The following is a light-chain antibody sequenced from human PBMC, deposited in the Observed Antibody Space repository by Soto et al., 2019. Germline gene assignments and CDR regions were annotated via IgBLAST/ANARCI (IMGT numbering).Light chain of an antibody. J-gene: IGKJ5*01. Sequence: EIELTQSPATLSLSPGERATLSCRASQNVEGYLAWYQQKPGQAPRLLIYDASNRATGIPARFSGSGSGTDFNRTISSLEPEDFAVYYCQQRKTWPPITFGQGTRLEIK. V-gene: IGKV3-11*01. CDR3: QQRKTWPPIT. CDR2: DAS. CDR1: QNVEGY.